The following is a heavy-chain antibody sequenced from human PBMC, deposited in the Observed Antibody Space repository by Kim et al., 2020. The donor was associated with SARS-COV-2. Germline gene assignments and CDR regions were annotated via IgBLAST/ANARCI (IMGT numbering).Heavy chain of an antibody. D-gene: IGHD5-12*01. CDR3: AREGAEWQRVGGTPWFFDV. J-gene: IGHJ2*01. CDR2: IHPGNGNT. V-gene: IGHV1-3*01. Sequence: ASVKVSCKASGYTFTNYGLHWVRQAPGQRLEWMGWIHPGNGNTKYSQKFQGRVTITRDTSASTVYMDLSSLRSEDTAVYHCAREGAEWQRVGGTPWFFDVWGRGTPVTVSS. CDR1: GYTFTNYG.